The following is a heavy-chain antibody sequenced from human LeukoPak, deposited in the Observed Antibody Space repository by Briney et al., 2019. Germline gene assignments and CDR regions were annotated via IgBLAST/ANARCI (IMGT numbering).Heavy chain of an antibody. CDR2: IYYSGST. J-gene: IGHJ6*02. V-gene: IGHV4-39*01. Sequence: KTSETLSLTCTVSGGSISSSSYYWGWIRQPPGKGLEWIGSIYYSGSTYYNPSLKSRVTISVDTSKNQFSLKLSSVTAADTAVYYCARGKYSGYDYRYYYGMDVWGQGTTVTVSS. CDR3: ARGKYSGYDYRYYYGMDV. D-gene: IGHD5-12*01. CDR1: GGSISSSSYY.